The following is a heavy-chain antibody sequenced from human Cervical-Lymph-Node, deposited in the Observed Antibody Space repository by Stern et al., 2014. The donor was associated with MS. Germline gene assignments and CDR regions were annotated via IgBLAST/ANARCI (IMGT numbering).Heavy chain of an antibody. CDR1: GYTFTSYY. CDR2: INPSGGST. V-gene: IGHV1-46*01. Sequence: VQLVESGAEVKKPGASVKVSCKASGYTFTSYYMHWVRQAPGQGLEWMGIINPSGGSTSYAQKFQGRVTMTRDTSTSTVYMELSSPRSEDTAVYYCAIQLAARPSWFDPWGQGTLVTVSS. CDR3: AIQLAARPSWFDP. D-gene: IGHD6-6*01. J-gene: IGHJ5*02.